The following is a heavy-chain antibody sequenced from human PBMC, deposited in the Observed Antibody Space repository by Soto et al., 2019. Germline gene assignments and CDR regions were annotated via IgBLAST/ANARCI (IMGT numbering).Heavy chain of an antibody. CDR3: ARVPDIASGWSGGMDV. Sequence: ASVKVSCKASGYTFTSYGISWVRQAPGQGLEWMGWISAYNGNTNYAQKLQGRVTMTTDTSTSTAYMELRSLRSDDTAVYYCARVPDIASGWSGGMDVWGQGTTVTVSS. D-gene: IGHD5-12*01. V-gene: IGHV1-18*01. CDR1: GYTFTSYG. J-gene: IGHJ6*02. CDR2: ISAYNGNT.